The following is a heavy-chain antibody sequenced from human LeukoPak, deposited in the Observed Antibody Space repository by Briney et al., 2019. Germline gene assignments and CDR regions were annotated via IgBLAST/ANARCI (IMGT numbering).Heavy chain of an antibody. Sequence: ASETLSLTCTVSGGSISSYYWSWIRQPPGKGLEWIGYIYHGGSTNYNPSLKSRVTISVDTSKNQFSLKLSSVTAADTAVYYCAREKGSGSLRGAFDIWGQGTMVTVSS. CDR1: GGSISSYY. CDR3: AREKGSGSLRGAFDI. CDR2: IYHGGST. J-gene: IGHJ3*02. V-gene: IGHV4-59*01. D-gene: IGHD3-10*01.